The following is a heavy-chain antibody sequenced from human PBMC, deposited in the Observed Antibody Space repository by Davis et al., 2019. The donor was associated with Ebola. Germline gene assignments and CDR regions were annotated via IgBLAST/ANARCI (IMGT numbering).Heavy chain of an antibody. V-gene: IGHV3-64*01. J-gene: IGHJ5*02. CDR1: GFTFSSYA. CDR2: ISSNGGST. D-gene: IGHD2-2*01. Sequence: GESLKISCAASGFTFSSYAMHWVRQAPGKGLEYVSAISSNGGSTYYANSVKGRFTISRDNSKNTLYLQMGSLRAEDMAVYYCARVHAPAWFDPWGQGTLVTVSS. CDR3: ARVHAPAWFDP.